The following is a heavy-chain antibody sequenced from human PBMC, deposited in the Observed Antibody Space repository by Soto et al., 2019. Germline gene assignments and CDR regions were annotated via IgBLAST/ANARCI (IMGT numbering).Heavy chain of an antibody. CDR3: ATGQQLGY. Sequence: EVQLLESGGGLVQPGGSLRLSCAASGFTFSTYAMSWVRQAPGKGLEWVSKIIHSGDSTYYADSVKGRFTMSRDNSKNTVYLQMNSLRAEDTAVYYCATGQQLGYWGQGTLVTFS. D-gene: IGHD6-13*01. CDR2: IIHSGDST. V-gene: IGHV3-23*01. CDR1: GFTFSTYA. J-gene: IGHJ4*02.